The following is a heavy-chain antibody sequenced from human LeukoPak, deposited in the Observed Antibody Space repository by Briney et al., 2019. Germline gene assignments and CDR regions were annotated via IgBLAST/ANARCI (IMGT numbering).Heavy chain of an antibody. J-gene: IGHJ6*02. V-gene: IGHV3-7*01. D-gene: IGHD3-22*01. CDR2: IKQDGSEK. Sequence: GGSLRLACAASGFTFSSYWMSWVRQAPGKGLEWVANIKQDGSEKYYVDSVKGRFTISRDNAKNSLYLQMNSLRAEDTAVYYCARDRVTMIVVVKYYYGMDVWGQGTTVTVSS. CDR1: GFTFSSYW. CDR3: ARDRVTMIVVVKYYYGMDV.